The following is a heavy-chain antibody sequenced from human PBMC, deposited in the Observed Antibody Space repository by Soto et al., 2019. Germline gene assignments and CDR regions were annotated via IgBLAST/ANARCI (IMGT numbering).Heavy chain of an antibody. D-gene: IGHD2-15*01. CDR2: ISSYNGNT. Sequence: QVQLVQSGAEVKKPGASVKVSCKASGYIFSTYGITWVRQAPGQGLEWMGWISSYNGNTTYAQKLQGRVSMTTDTTTSTAYKELRSLTTDDSTVYYCERERCCISGGCSVDRWGPGTLVSACS. CDR1: GYIFSTYG. V-gene: IGHV1-18*01. CDR3: ERERCCISGGCSVDR. J-gene: IGHJ5*02.